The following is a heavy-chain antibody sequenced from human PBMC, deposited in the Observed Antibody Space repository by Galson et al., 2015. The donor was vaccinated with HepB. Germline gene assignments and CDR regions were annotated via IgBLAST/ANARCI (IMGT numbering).Heavy chain of an antibody. Sequence: SVKVSCKASGHTFTSYGISWVRQAPGQGLEWMGWISAYNGNTNYAQKLQGRVTMTTDTSTSTACMELRSLRSDDTAVYYCARDRGEYYDFWSGYPYYYYYYMDVWGKGTTVTVSS. CDR1: GHTFTSYG. CDR2: ISAYNGNT. V-gene: IGHV1-18*01. CDR3: ARDRGEYYDFWSGYPYYYYYYMDV. J-gene: IGHJ6*03. D-gene: IGHD3-3*01.